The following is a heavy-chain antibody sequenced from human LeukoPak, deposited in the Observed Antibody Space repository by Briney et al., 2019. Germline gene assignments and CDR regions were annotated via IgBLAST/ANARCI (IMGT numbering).Heavy chain of an antibody. Sequence: SVKVSCKASGGTFSNYAINWVRQAPRQGLEWKGGIIPFFGIANYAQKFQGRVTITADESTSTAYMELSSLRSEDTAVYYCARVGSSAAVGTPHHYYGMDVWGQGTTVTVSS. D-gene: IGHD6-13*01. CDR3: ARVGSSAAVGTPHHYYGMDV. V-gene: IGHV1-69*13. CDR1: GGTFSNYA. J-gene: IGHJ6*02. CDR2: IIPFFGIA.